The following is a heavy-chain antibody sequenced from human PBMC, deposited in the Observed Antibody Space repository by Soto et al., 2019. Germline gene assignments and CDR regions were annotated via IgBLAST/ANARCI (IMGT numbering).Heavy chain of an antibody. Sequence: EVQLVESGGGLVQPGGSLKLSCAASGFTFSDSAMHWVRQASGKGLEWVGRIRSKANSDATAYAASGKGRFTISRDDSQAPASLQMNSLKIEATAVYYCPQPAGVVVAATTYYYGMDVWGQGTTVTVSS. D-gene: IGHD2-15*01. CDR2: IRSKANSDAT. J-gene: IGHJ6*02. CDR3: PQPAGVVVAATTYYYGMDV. CDR1: GFTFSDSA. V-gene: IGHV3-73*02.